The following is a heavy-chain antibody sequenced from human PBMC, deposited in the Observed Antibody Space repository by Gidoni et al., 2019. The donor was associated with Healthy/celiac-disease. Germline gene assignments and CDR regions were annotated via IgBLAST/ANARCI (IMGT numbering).Heavy chain of an antibody. CDR3: AKVNVDYDGSGSYDY. D-gene: IGHD3-10*01. CDR1: GFTFSSYA. Sequence: EVQLLESWGGLVQPGGSLRLSCAASGFTFSSYAMSWVRQAPGKGLGWVSAISGSGGSTYYADSVKGRFTISRDNSKNTMYLQMNSLRAEDTAVYYCAKVNVDYDGSGSYDYWGQGTLVTVSS. J-gene: IGHJ4*02. V-gene: IGHV3-23*01. CDR2: ISGSGGST.